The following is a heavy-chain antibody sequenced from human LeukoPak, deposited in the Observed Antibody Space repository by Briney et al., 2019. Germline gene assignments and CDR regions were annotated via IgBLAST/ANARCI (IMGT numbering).Heavy chain of an antibody. Sequence: GGSLRLSCAASGFTFSNYYMNWVRQAPGKGLEWVSSISSSSSYIYYADSVKGRFSISRDNAKNSLYLQMNSLRAEDTAVYYCARPRAVAGGGYDYWGQGTLVTVSS. V-gene: IGHV3-21*01. D-gene: IGHD6-19*01. CDR1: GFTFSNYY. J-gene: IGHJ4*02. CDR2: ISSSSSYI. CDR3: ARPRAVAGGGYDY.